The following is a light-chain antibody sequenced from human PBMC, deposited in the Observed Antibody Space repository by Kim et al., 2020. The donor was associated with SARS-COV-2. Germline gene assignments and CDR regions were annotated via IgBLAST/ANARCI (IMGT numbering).Light chain of an antibody. J-gene: IGKJ1*01. Sequence: SASVGDRVTITCRAIQSISSWLTWYQQKPGKAPKLLIYKASSLESGVPSRFSGSGSGTEFTLTISSLQPDDFATYYCQQYNSYWTFGQGTKVDIK. CDR2: KAS. V-gene: IGKV1-5*03. CDR3: QQYNSYWT. CDR1: QSISSW.